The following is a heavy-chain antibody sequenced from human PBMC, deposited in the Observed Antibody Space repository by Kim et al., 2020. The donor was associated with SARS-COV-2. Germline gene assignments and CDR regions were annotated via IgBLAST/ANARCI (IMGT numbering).Heavy chain of an antibody. D-gene: IGHD2-15*01. CDR3: GMWREGSGGWYFQY. CDR1: GFTFSNYA. J-gene: IGHJ1*01. V-gene: IGHV3-23*01. Sequence: GGSLRLSCAASGFTFSNYAFSWVRQAPGKGPEWVSAISDTGDRTYYADSLKGRFSIFRDNSRNIVYLQMNSLRVEDTAVYSCGMWREGSGGWYFQYWGQGTLVTVS. CDR2: ISDTGDRT.